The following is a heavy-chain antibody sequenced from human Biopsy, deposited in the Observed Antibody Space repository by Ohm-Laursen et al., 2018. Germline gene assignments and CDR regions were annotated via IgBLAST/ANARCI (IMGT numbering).Heavy chain of an antibody. CDR1: GYTFNDYY. J-gene: IGHJ4*02. CDR3: ARDRMTDVFGGPTRTDVFDS. V-gene: IGHV1-2*02. Sequence: SSVKVSCKASGYTFNDYYIHWVRQSPGQGLEWVGWVNPNSGATNSAEKVRGRVTLTRDTSISAVYIELRRLKSDDAAVYFCARDRMTDVFGGPTRTDVFDSWGQGTPVTVSS. D-gene: IGHD3-10*01. CDR2: VNPNSGAT.